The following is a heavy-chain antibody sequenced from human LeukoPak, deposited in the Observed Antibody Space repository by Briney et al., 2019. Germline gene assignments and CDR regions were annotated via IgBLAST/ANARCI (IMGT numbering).Heavy chain of an antibody. D-gene: IGHD1-26*01. CDR1: GFTFSSYG. CDR2: ISYDGSNK. J-gene: IGHJ4*02. Sequence: GGSLRLSCAASGFTFSSYGMHWVRQAPGKGLEWVAVISYDGSNKYYADSVKGRFTISRDNSKNTLYLQMNSLRAEDTAVYYCAKATTQWELEGYFDYWGQGTLVTVSS. CDR3: AKATTQWELEGYFDY. V-gene: IGHV3-30*18.